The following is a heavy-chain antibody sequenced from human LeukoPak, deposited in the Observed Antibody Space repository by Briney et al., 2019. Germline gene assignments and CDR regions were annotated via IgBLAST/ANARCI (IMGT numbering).Heavy chain of an antibody. CDR3: ARIRVPAAMEWFDP. D-gene: IGHD2-2*01. V-gene: IGHV3-66*01. Sequence: GGSLRLSCAASGFTVSSNYMSWVRQAPGKGLEWVSVIYSGGSTYYADSVKGRFTISRDNSKNTLYLRMNSLRAEDTAVYYCARIRVPAAMEWFDPWGQGTLVTVSS. CDR1: GFTVSSNY. J-gene: IGHJ5*02. CDR2: IYSGGST.